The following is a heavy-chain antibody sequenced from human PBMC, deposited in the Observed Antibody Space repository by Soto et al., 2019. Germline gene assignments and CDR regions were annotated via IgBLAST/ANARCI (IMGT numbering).Heavy chain of an antibody. V-gene: IGHV4-59*01. CDR1: GGSISSYY. Sequence: PSETLSLTCTVSGGSISSYYWSWIWQPPGKGLEWIGYIYYSGSTNYNPSLKSRVTISVDTSKNQFSLKLSSVTAADTAFYYCARGDCSGGTCYSGYYYMDVWGTGTTVTVSS. D-gene: IGHD2-15*01. J-gene: IGHJ6*03. CDR3: ARGDCSGGTCYSGYYYMDV. CDR2: IYYSGST.